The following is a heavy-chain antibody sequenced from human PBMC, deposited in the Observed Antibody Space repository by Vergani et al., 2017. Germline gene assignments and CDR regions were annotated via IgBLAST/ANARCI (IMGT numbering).Heavy chain of an antibody. D-gene: IGHD6-6*01. Sequence: QVQLVQSGAEVKKPGASVKVSCKASGYTFTSYYMHWVRQAPGQGLEWMGIINPSGGSTSYAQKFQGRVTITADESTSTAYMELSSLRSEDTAVYYCARDGRAGSSSDWGQGTLVTVSS. V-gene: IGHV1-46*01. CDR3: ARDGRAGSSSD. CDR1: GYTFTSYY. J-gene: IGHJ4*02. CDR2: INPSGGST.